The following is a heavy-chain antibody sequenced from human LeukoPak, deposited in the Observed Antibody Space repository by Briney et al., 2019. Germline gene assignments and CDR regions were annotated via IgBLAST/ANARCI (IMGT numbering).Heavy chain of an antibody. Sequence: GASVKVSCKASGYTFTSYGISWVRQALGQGLEWMGWISAYYGNTNYAQKFQGRVTITTDTSTSTAYRERRSLRSDDTAVYYCARNPQLDPLGYCSSTSRSRTDYWGQGTLVTVSS. J-gene: IGHJ4*02. V-gene: IGHV1-18*01. CDR1: GYTFTSYG. D-gene: IGHD2-2*01. CDR3: ARNPQLDPLGYCSSTSRSRTDY. CDR2: ISAYYGNT.